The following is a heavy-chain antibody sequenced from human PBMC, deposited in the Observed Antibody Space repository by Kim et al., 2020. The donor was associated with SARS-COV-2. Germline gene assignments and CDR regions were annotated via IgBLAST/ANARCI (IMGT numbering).Heavy chain of an antibody. CDR1: GFTFSSYA. J-gene: IGHJ6*02. D-gene: IGHD6-19*01. V-gene: IGHV3-30*04. CDR2: ISYDGSNK. Sequence: GGSLRLSCAASGFTFSSYAMHWVRQAPGKGLEWVAVISYDGSNKYYADSVKGRFTISRDNSKNTLYLQMNSLRAEDTAVYYCARDQVFIWLDAPYYYYGMDVWGQGTTVTVSS. CDR3: ARDQVFIWLDAPYYYYGMDV.